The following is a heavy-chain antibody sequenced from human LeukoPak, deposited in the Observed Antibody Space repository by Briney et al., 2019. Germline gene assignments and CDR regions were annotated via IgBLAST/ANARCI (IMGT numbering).Heavy chain of an antibody. V-gene: IGHV3-66*01. J-gene: IGHJ4*02. CDR3: ARELELSHFDY. D-gene: IGHD1-7*01. Sequence: GGSLRLSCAASGFTVSSNYMSWVRQAPGKGLEWVSVIYSGGSTYYADSVKGRFTISRDNSKNTLYLQMNSLRAEDTAVYYCARELELSHFDYWGQGTLVTVSS. CDR1: GFTVSSNY. CDR2: IYSGGST.